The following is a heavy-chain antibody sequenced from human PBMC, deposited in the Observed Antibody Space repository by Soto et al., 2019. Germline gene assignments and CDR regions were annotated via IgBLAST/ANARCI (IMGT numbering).Heavy chain of an antibody. V-gene: IGHV4-59*01. CDR3: TRDGGRSGYALDFDY. Sequence: TLSLTCTISGGSISSYYWSWIRQSPGKGLEWIGNIHYSGSTNYNPSLKSRVTISVDTSKNQFSLKLNSVTAADTAVYYCTRDGGRSGYALDFDYWGQGTLVTVSS. CDR1: GGSISSYY. D-gene: IGHD5-12*01. CDR2: IHYSGST. J-gene: IGHJ4*02.